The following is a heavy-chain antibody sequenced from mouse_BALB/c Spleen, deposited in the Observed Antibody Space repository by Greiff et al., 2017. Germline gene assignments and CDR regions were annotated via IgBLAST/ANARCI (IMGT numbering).Heavy chain of an antibody. J-gene: IGHJ3*01. CDR1: GYTFTSYW. Sequence: QVQLQQSGAELARPGASVKLSCKASGYTFTSYWMQWVKQRPGQGLEWIGAIYPGDGDTRYTQKFKGKATLTADKSSSPAYMQLSSLASEDSAVYYCAREVNYTFAYWGQGTLVTVSA. D-gene: IGHD2-1*01. CDR3: AREVNYTFAY. CDR2: IYPGDGDT. V-gene: IGHV1-87*01.